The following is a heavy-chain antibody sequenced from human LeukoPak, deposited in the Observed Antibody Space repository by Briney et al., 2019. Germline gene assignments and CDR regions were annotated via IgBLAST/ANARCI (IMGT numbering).Heavy chain of an antibody. D-gene: IGHD6-13*01. CDR1: GYTFTSYD. Sequence: ASVKVSCKASGYTFTSYDINWVRQATGQGLEWMGWMNPNSGNTGYAQKFQGRATMTRNTSISTAYMELSSLRSEDTAVYYCARGRNLWSSSWYDYWGQGTLVTVSS. J-gene: IGHJ4*02. CDR3: ARGRNLWSSSWYDY. CDR2: MNPNSGNT. V-gene: IGHV1-8*01.